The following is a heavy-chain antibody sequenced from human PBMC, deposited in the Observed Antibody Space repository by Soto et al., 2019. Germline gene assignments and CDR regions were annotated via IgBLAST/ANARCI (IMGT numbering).Heavy chain of an antibody. CDR1: GCTFTGYY. CDR2: INPNSGGT. CDR3: ARVRVKYQLPYFDY. D-gene: IGHD2-2*01. J-gene: IGHJ4*02. V-gene: IGHV1-2*02. Sequence: GASVKVSCKASGCTFTGYYMHWVRQAPGQGLEWMGWINPNSGGTNYAQKFQGRVTMTRDTSISTAYMELSRLRSDDTAVYYCARVRVKYQLPYFDYWGQGTLVTVSS.